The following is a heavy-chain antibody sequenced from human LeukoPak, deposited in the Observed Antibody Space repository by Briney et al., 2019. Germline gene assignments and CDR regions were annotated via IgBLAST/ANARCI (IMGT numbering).Heavy chain of an antibody. CDR1: GLTFSTSG. J-gene: IGHJ4*02. CDR2: IGPTGSDR. V-gene: IGHV3-21*06. Sequence: AGGSLRLSCTASGLTFSTSGFNWVRQAPGKGLEWVASIGPTGSDRYHADSIKGRFTISGDNANNFLYLQMNSLRAEDTAVYYCATETNGRHYDYWGQGTLLTVSS. D-gene: IGHD1-14*01. CDR3: ATETNGRHYDY.